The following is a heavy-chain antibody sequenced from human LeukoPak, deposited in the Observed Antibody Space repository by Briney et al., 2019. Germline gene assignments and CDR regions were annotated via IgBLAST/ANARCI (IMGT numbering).Heavy chain of an antibody. J-gene: IGHJ4*02. Sequence: SETLSLTCTVSGGYISSSSYYWGWIRQPPGKGLEWIGSIYYSGSTYYNPSLKSRVTISVDTSKNQFSLKLSSVTAADTAVYYCARMEEEDNWNYVPTYYFDYWAREPWSPSPQ. D-gene: IGHD1-7*01. CDR3: ARMEEEDNWNYVPTYYFDY. V-gene: IGHV4-39*07. CDR1: GGYISSSSYY. CDR2: IYYSGST.